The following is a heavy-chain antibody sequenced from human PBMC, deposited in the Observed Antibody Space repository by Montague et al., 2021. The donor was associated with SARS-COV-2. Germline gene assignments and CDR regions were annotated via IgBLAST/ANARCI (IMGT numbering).Heavy chain of an antibody. V-gene: IGHV4-4*02. D-gene: IGHD2-15*01. J-gene: IGHJ6*02. CDR1: GGAINSSNW. CDR2: IYHWGST. Sequence: SETLSLTCVVSGGAINSSNWWSWVRQPPGKVLEWIGEIYHWGSTYYHPLLKSRATISIDKSTNQLSLKLSSVTAADTAVYYCARLLGFCSGANCYSSGLDVWGQGTTVTVSS. CDR3: ARLLGFCSGANCYSSGLDV.